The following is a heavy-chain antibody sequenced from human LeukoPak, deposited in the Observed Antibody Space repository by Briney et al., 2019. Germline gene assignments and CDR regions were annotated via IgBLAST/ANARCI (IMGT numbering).Heavy chain of an antibody. J-gene: IGHJ4*02. D-gene: IGHD5-18*01. CDR3: VHKGGYSYGSGYFDY. CDR1: GFSLSTGGVG. Sequence: SGPTLVKPTQTLTLTCTYSGFSLSTGGVGVGWIRQPPGKALEWIALVYWNDDKRYRPPLKSRLTIIMDTSKNQVVLTMTNMDPVDTATYYCVHKGGYSYGSGYFDYWGQGTLVTVSS. CDR2: VYWNDDK. V-gene: IGHV2-5*01.